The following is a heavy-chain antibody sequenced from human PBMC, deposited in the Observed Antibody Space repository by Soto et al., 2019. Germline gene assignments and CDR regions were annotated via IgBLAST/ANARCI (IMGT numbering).Heavy chain of an antibody. CDR2: VNHSGST. V-gene: IGHV4-34*01. Sequence: PSETLSLTCAVDGGSFRAACGRWIRQTRGKGLERVGDVNHSGSTNYNPPLKSRVTISVDTSKNQFSLKLSSVTAADTAVYYCARGRCSSTSCYGYYYYGMDVWGQGTTVTVSS. CDR1: GGSFRAAC. CDR3: ARGRCSSTSCYGYYYYGMDV. J-gene: IGHJ6*02. D-gene: IGHD2-2*01.